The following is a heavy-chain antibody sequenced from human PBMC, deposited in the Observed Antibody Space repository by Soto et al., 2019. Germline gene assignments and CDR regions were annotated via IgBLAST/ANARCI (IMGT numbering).Heavy chain of an antibody. D-gene: IGHD3-22*01. J-gene: IGHJ4*02. CDR2: IIPIFGTA. CDR3: ARSGYYDNSGGGYFDY. V-gene: IGHV1-69*05. Sequence: QVQLVQSGAEVKKSGSSVKVSCKASGGTFNNYAISWVRQAPGQGLEWMGGIIPIFGTANYAQKFQGRVTITTDESTSTAYMVLSSMKSEDTAVYYCARSGYYDNSGGGYFDYWGQGTLVTVSS. CDR1: GGTFNNYA.